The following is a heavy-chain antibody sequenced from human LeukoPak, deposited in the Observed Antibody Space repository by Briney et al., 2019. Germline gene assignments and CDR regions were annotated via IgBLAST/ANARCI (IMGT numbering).Heavy chain of an antibody. V-gene: IGHV4-38-2*02. CDR1: GYSISSGYY. J-gene: IGHJ5*02. D-gene: IGHD6-19*01. CDR3: AKGQARLSWFDP. Sequence: SSETLSLTCTVSGYSISSGYYWGWIRQPPGKGLEWIGSIYHSGSTYYNPSLKSRVTISVDTSKNQFFLKLRSVTAADTAVYYCAKGQARLSWFDPWGQGTLVTVSS. CDR2: IYHSGST.